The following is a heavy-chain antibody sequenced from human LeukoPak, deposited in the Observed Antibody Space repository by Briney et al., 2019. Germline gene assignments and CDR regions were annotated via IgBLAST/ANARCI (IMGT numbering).Heavy chain of an antibody. CDR1: GFTFSSYG. J-gene: IGHJ5*02. V-gene: IGHV3-30*03. CDR3: ARDHTGYSYGSWFDP. CDR2: ISYDGSNK. D-gene: IGHD5-18*01. Sequence: GSLRLSCAASGFTFSSYGMHWVRQAPGKGLEWVAVISYDGSNKYYADSVKGRFTISRDNAKNSLYLQMNSLRAEDTAVYYCARDHTGYSYGSWFDPWGQGTLVTVSS.